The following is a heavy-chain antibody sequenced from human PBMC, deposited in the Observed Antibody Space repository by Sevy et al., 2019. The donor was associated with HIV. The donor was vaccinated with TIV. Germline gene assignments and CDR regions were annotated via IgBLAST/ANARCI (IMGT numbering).Heavy chain of an antibody. CDR1: GGSISSYY. CDR3: ARVLGVVPRYYYGMDV. J-gene: IGHJ6*02. V-gene: IGHV4-59*01. D-gene: IGHD2-15*01. Sequence: SETLSLTCSVSGGSISSYYWSWIRQLPGKGLEWIGYIYYSGSTNYNPSLKSRVTISVDTSKNQFSLKLSSVTAADTAVYYCARVLGVVPRYYYGMDVWGQGTTVTVSS. CDR2: IYYSGST.